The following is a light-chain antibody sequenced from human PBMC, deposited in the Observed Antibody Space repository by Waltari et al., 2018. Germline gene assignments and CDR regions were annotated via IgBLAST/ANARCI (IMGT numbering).Light chain of an antibody. CDR2: WAS. Sequence: DIVMTQSPDSLAVSLCERASINCTSSQSVLYSSNNKNYLAWYQQKPGQPPKLLIYWASTLESGFPDRFSGCGSGKDYTLTISSLQAENVAVYYCQQYYRTPFTFGPGTKVDIK. CDR1: QSVLYSSNNKNY. V-gene: IGKV4-1*01. CDR3: QQYYRTPFT. J-gene: IGKJ3*01.